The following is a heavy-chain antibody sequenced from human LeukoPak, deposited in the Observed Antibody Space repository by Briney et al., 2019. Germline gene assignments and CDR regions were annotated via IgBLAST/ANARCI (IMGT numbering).Heavy chain of an antibody. CDR3: ARVENTAMVYY. V-gene: IGHV4-59*01. J-gene: IGHJ4*02. D-gene: IGHD5-18*01. Sequence: SETLSLTCTVSGGSISSYYWSWIRQPPGKGLEWIGHIYYSGSTNYNPSLKSRVTISVDTSKNQFSLKLSSVTAADTAVYYCARVENTAMVYYWGQGTLVTVSS. CDR1: GGSISSYY. CDR2: IYYSGST.